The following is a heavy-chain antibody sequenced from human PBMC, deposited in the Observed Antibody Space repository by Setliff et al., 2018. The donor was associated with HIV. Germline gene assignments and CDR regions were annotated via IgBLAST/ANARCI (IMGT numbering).Heavy chain of an antibody. V-gene: IGHV4-59*01. CDR2: IYYTGRT. CDR1: GGSISTYY. J-gene: IGHJ4*02. D-gene: IGHD5-18*01. CDR3: ARSPGVDTNMAFDY. Sequence: SETLSLTCTVSGGSISTYYWSWIRQAPGRGLEWIGYIYYTGRTNYNPSLKSRVTMSLDSSKKQFSLKLSSVTAADTAVYYCARSPGVDTNMAFDYWGQGILVTVSS.